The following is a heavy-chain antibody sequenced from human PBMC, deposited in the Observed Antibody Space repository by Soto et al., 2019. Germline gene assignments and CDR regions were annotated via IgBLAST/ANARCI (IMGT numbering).Heavy chain of an antibody. CDR3: ARDRRVVTTLSVFDY. CDR2: ISAYNGNT. V-gene: IGHV1-18*01. D-gene: IGHD4-4*01. J-gene: IGHJ4*02. Sequence: ASVKVSCKASGYTFTSYDISWVRQAPGQGLEWMGWISAYNGNTNYAQKLQGRVTMTTDTSTSTAYMELRSLRSDDTAVYYCARDRRVVTTLSVFDYWGQGTLVTV. CDR1: GYTFTSYD.